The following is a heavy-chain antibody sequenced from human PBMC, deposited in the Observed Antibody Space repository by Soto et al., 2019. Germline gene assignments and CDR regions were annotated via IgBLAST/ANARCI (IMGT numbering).Heavy chain of an antibody. Sequence: SETLSLTCTVSGGSISSGGYYWSWIRQHPGKGLEWIGYIYYSGSTYYNPSLKSRVTISVDTSKNQFSLKLSSVTAADMAVYYCARDLKTDCSGGSCYSYYYYGMDVWGQGTTVTVSS. CDR1: GGSISSGGYY. CDR2: IYYSGST. D-gene: IGHD2-15*01. V-gene: IGHV4-31*03. J-gene: IGHJ6*02. CDR3: ARDLKTDCSGGSCYSYYYYGMDV.